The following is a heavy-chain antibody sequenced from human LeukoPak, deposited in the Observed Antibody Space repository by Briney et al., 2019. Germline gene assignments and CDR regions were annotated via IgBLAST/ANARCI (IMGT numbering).Heavy chain of an antibody. V-gene: IGHV3-7*03. D-gene: IGHD6-13*01. CDR1: TFTFSNYW. Sequence: GGSLRLSCAASTFTFSNYWMSWVRQAPGKGLEWVANIKQDGSEKYYVDSVKGRFTISRDNSKNTLYLQMNSLRAEDTAVYYCAKTRPLDSSSWSHGDYWGQGTLVTVSS. CDR2: IKQDGSEK. CDR3: AKTRPLDSSSWSHGDY. J-gene: IGHJ4*02.